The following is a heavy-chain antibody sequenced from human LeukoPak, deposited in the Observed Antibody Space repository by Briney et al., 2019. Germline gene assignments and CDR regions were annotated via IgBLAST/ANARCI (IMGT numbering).Heavy chain of an antibody. V-gene: IGHV3-33*01. CDR2: IWYDGSNK. CDR3: ARDMRWLHTLTPIKAYYYYYGMDV. Sequence: PGRSLRLSCAASGFTFSSYGMHWVRQAPGKGLEWVAVIWYDGSNKYYADSVKGRFTISRDNSKNTLYLQMNSLRAEDTAVYYCARDMRWLHTLTPIKAYYYYYGMDVWGQGTTVTVSS. J-gene: IGHJ6*02. D-gene: IGHD5-24*01. CDR1: GFTFSSYG.